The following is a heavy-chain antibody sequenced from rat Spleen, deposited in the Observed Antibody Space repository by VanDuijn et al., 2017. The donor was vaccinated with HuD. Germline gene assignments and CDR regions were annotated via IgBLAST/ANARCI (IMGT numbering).Heavy chain of an antibody. CDR1: GFSLTSNS. J-gene: IGHJ3*01. Sequence: QVQLKESGPGLVQPSQTLSLTCTVSGFSLTSNSVHWVRQPPGKGLEWMGGIWGDGSTDYNSALKSRLSISRDTSKSQVFLKRSSLQTDDTAIYFCTDYSSYTWFAYWGQGTLVTVSS. CDR3: TDYSSYTWFAY. V-gene: IGHV2-1*01. CDR2: IWGDGST. D-gene: IGHD1-2*01.